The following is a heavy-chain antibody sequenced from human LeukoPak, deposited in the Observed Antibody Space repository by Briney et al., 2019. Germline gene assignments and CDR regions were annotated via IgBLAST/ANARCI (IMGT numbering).Heavy chain of an antibody. V-gene: IGHV1-2*02. Sequence: ATVKVSCKASGYTFTGYYMHWVRQAPGQGLKWMGWINPNSGGTNYAQKFQGRVTMTRDTSISTAYMELSRLRSDDPAVYYCARGRRIGYCSGGSCSPHFDYWGQGTLVAVSS. CDR2: INPNSGGT. D-gene: IGHD2-15*01. CDR3: ARGRRIGYCSGGSCSPHFDY. CDR1: GYTFTGYY. J-gene: IGHJ4*02.